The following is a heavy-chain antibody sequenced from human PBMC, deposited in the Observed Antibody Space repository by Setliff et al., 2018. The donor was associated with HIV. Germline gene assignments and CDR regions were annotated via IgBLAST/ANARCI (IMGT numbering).Heavy chain of an antibody. CDR3: ARPGRASYYYYMDV. Sequence: PSETLSLTCAVYGGSFSGYYWSWIRQPPGKGLEWIGEINHSGSTNYNPSLKSRVTISVDTSKNQFSLKLSSVTAVDTAVYYCARPGRASYYYYMDVWGKGTTVTVSS. CDR2: INHSGST. V-gene: IGHV4-34*01. D-gene: IGHD3-10*01. CDR1: GGSFSGYY. J-gene: IGHJ6*03.